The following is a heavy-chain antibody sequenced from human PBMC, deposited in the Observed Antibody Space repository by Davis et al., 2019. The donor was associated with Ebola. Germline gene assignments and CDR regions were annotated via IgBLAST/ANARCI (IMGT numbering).Heavy chain of an antibody. CDR1: GFTFSNHA. V-gene: IGHV3-30*04. D-gene: IGHD1-1*01. J-gene: IGHJ4*02. CDR3: ARALHDEVLDY. Sequence: PGGSLRLSCAASGFTFSNHAMHWVRQAPGKGLEWVAVTSHNERERFYGESVQGRFTISRDNSENVLYLQMDGLRPDDTAIYFCARALHDEVLDYWGQGTPVTVSS. CDR2: TSHNERER.